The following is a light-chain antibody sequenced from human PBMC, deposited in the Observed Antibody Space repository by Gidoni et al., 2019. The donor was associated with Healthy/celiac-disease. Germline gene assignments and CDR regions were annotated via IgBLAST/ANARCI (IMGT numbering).Light chain of an antibody. CDR1: QSISSW. CDR2: DAS. CDR3: QQYNSYAPWT. V-gene: IGKV1-5*01. Sequence: DIQMTQSPSTLSASVGYRVTITCRASQSISSWLACYQQKPGKAPKLLIYDASSLESGVPSRFSGSGSGTEFTLTISSLQPDDFATYYCQQYNSYAPWTFXXXTKVEIK. J-gene: IGKJ1*01.